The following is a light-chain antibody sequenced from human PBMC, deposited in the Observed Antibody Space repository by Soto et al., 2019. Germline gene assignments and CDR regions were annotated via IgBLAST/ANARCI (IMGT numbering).Light chain of an antibody. CDR3: QQYNSYWT. CDR2: DAS. V-gene: IGKV1-5*01. CDR1: QSISSW. J-gene: IGKJ1*01. Sequence: DIQMTQSPSTLSAYVGDRVTITCRASQSISSWLAWYQQKPGKAPKLLIYDASSLESGVPSRFSGSGSGTEFTLTISSMQPDDSATYYRQQYNSYWTFGQGTKVDIK.